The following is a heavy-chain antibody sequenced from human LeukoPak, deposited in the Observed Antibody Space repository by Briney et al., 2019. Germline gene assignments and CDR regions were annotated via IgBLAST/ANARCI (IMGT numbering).Heavy chain of an antibody. Sequence: PSETLSLTCTVSGGSISSYYWSWIRQPPGKGLEWVGYIYYSGSTNYNPSLKSRVTISVDTSKNQFSLKLSSVTAAGTAVYYCARFSRITMIPEAFDIWGQGTMVTVSS. CDR2: IYYSGST. CDR3: ARFSRITMIPEAFDI. V-gene: IGHV4-59*01. CDR1: GGSISSYY. J-gene: IGHJ3*02. D-gene: IGHD3-22*01.